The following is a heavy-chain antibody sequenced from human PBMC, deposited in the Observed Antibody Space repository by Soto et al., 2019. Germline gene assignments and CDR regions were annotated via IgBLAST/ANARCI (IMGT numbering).Heavy chain of an antibody. Sequence: TLSLPCTVSGGSISSYYWSWIRQPPGKGLEWIGYIYYSGSTNYNPSLKSRVTISVDTSKNQFSLKLSSVTAADTAVYYCARESDTSSGWYAFDIWGQGTMVTVSS. D-gene: IGHD6-19*01. V-gene: IGHV4-59*01. CDR2: IYYSGST. CDR3: ARESDTSSGWYAFDI. CDR1: GGSISSYY. J-gene: IGHJ3*02.